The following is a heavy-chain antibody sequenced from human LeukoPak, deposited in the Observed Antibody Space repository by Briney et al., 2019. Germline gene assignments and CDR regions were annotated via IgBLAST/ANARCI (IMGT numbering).Heavy chain of an antibody. CDR3: ARGYDSSGYLYGY. CDR2: IYYSGST. CDR1: GGSISSYY. D-gene: IGHD3-22*01. J-gene: IGHJ4*02. V-gene: IGHV4-59*01. Sequence: SETLSLTCTVSGGSISSYYWSWIRQPPGKGLEWIGYIYYSGSTNYNPSLTSLVTISVDTSKNQFSLKLSSVTAADTAVYYCARGYDSSGYLYGYWGQGTLVTVSS.